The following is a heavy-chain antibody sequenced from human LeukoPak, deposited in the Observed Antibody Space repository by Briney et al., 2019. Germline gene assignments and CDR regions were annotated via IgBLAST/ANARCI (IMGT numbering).Heavy chain of an antibody. CDR1: GNSISSGDNY. V-gene: IGHV4-61*02. CDR2: IYTSGST. D-gene: IGHD5-18*01. Sequence: SQTLSLTCTLSGNSISSGDNYWSWLRQPAGKGLEWIGRIYTSGSTNYNPSLKSRVTISVDTSKNQFSLKLSSVTAADTALYYCARENGYRYDYWGQGTLVTVSS. CDR3: ARENGYRYDY. J-gene: IGHJ4*02.